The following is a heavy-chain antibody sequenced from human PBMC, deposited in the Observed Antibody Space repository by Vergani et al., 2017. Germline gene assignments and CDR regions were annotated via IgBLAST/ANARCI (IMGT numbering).Heavy chain of an antibody. D-gene: IGHD2-2*01. CDR3: AKDSSTNYYYMDV. CDR2: ISWNSGSI. Sequence: EVQLVESGGGLVQPGRSLRLSCAASGFTFDDYAMHWVRQAPGKGLGWVSGISWNSGSIGYADSVKGRFTISRDNAKNSLYLQMNSLRAEDTALYYCAKDSSTNYYYMDVWGKGTTVTVSS. CDR1: GFTFDDYA. J-gene: IGHJ6*03. V-gene: IGHV3-9*01.